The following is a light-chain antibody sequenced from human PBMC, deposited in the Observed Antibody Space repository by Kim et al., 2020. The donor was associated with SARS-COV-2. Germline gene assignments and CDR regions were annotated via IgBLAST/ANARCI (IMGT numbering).Light chain of an antibody. CDR3: QQYDDIPIT. Sequence: DIQMTQSPSSLSASVGDRVTITCQASQDISNYLNWYQQRPEKAPKLLIYDASNLETGVPSRFSGSGSGTDFTFTIISLQPEDIATYYCQQYDDIPITFGQGTRLEIK. CDR1: QDISNY. J-gene: IGKJ5*01. CDR2: DAS. V-gene: IGKV1-33*01.